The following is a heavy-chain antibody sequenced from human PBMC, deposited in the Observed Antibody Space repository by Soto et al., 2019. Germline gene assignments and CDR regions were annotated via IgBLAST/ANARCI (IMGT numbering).Heavy chain of an antibody. CDR2: IKQDGSQK. CDR1: GFPFTSYW. J-gene: IGHJ4*02. CDR3: ARGSKDSYPGSRIFDF. Sequence: EVQLVESGGGLVQPGGSLRLSCAASGFPFTSYWMTWVRQVPGKGLDWVANIKQDGSQKYYVDSVKGRFTISRDNAKNLLYLQMNSLRAEDTAVYYCARGSKDSYPGSRIFDFWGRGTLVTVSS. D-gene: IGHD3-10*01. V-gene: IGHV3-7*01.